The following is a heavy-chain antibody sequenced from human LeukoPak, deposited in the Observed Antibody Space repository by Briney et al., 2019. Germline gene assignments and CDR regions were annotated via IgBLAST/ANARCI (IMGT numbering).Heavy chain of an antibody. CDR2: ISSSSSYI. CDR1: EFTFDDYA. CDR3: ARVGGYDDGDAFDI. J-gene: IGHJ3*02. V-gene: IGHV3-21*01. Sequence: GGSLRLSCAASEFTFDDYAMHWVRQAPGKGLEWVSSISSSSSYIYYADSVKGRFTISRDNAKNSLYLQMNSLRAEDTAVYYCARVGGYDDGDAFDIWGQGTMVTVSS. D-gene: IGHD5-12*01.